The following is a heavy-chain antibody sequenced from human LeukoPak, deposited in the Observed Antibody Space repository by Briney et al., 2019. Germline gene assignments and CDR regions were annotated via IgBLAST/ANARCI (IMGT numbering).Heavy chain of an antibody. J-gene: IGHJ4*02. V-gene: IGHV3-7*05. D-gene: IGHD6-19*01. CDR2: IKEDGSDK. CDR1: GFTFSKYW. Sequence: GGSPRLSCAASGFTFSKYWMTWVRQAPGKGLQWVAHIKEDGSDKYYVDSVKGRFTISRDNAKTSLYLQMNSLRPEDTAVYYCATWSSGWQIDYWGQGTLVSVSS. CDR3: ATWSSGWQIDY.